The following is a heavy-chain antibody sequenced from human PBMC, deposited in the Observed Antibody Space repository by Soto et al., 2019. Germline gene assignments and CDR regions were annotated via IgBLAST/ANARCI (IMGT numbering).Heavy chain of an antibody. CDR1: GFTFNNYG. V-gene: IGHV3-33*01. J-gene: IGHJ6*02. CDR3: ARRQISPPTRGAASARGGMDV. CDR2: IWNDGNGY. Sequence: QVQLVESGGGVVQPGRSLRLSCAASGFTFNNYGMHWVRQAPGKGLEWVAVIWNDGNGYYYANSVKGRFNISRDNSKNTLYLQMSSLTAEDTAVYYCARRQISPPTRGAASARGGMDVWGQGTTVTVSS. D-gene: IGHD6-13*01.